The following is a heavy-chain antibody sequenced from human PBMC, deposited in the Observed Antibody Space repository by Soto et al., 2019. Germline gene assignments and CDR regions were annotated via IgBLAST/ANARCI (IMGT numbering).Heavy chain of an antibody. CDR1: GFTFSNYW. Sequence: GGSLRLSCAASGFTFSNYWIQWVRQVPGEGLVWVSSINNDGSRTWYADSVRGRIAMSRDNARNLVSLQMNSLRAEDTAVYYCGTTFEYWGQGALVTVSS. CDR2: INNDGSRT. CDR3: GTTFEY. V-gene: IGHV3-74*01. D-gene: IGHD1-26*01. J-gene: IGHJ4*02.